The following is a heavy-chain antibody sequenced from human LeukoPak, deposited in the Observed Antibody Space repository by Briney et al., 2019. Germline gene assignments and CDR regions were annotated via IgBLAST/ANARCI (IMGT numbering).Heavy chain of an antibody. CDR2: IYYSGST. J-gene: IGHJ6*03. V-gene: IGHV4-59*01. CDR3: ASGAYCGGGCFMPYYYYYYMDV. CDR1: GGSISSYY. D-gene: IGHD2-21*01. Sequence: SETLSLTCTVSGGSISSYYWSWIRQPPGKGLEWIGYIYYSGSTNYNPSLKSRVTISVDTSKNQFSLKLSSVTTADTAVYYCASGAYCGGGCFMPYYYYYYMDVWGKGTTVTVSS.